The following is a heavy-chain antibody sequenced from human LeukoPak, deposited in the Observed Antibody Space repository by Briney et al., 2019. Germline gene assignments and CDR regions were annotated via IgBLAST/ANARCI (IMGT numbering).Heavy chain of an antibody. Sequence: GSSVKVSCKASGGTFSSYAISWVRQAPGQRLEWMGRIIPIFGTANYAQKFQGRVTITTDESTSTAYMELSSLRSEDTAVYYCAIGDYYDSSGTNAFDIWGQGTMVTVSS. CDR1: GGTFSSYA. J-gene: IGHJ3*02. CDR2: IIPIFGTA. V-gene: IGHV1-69*05. CDR3: AIGDYYDSSGTNAFDI. D-gene: IGHD3-22*01.